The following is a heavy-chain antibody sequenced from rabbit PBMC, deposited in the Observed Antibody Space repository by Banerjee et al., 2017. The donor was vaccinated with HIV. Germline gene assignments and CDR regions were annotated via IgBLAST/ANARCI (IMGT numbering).Heavy chain of an antibody. Sequence: QSLEESGGDLVKPGASLTLTCTASGFSFSISYYMCWVRQAPGKGLEWIACVDAGSSGSTYNASWAKGRFTISKTSSTTVTLQMTSLTAADTATYFCAREGASSSGYYLWGPGTLVTVS. CDR3: AREGASSSGYYL. CDR1: GFSFSISYY. J-gene: IGHJ4*01. D-gene: IGHD1-1*01. CDR2: VDAGSSGST. V-gene: IGHV1S40*01.